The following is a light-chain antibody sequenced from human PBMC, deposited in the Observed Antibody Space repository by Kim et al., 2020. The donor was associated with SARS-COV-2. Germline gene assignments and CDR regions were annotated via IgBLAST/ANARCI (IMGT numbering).Light chain of an antibody. J-gene: IGLJ3*02. CDR3: AAWDDSLNAWL. CDR2: SND. CDR1: RSNIGCNT. Sequence: GQSVTVSCSGSRSNIGCNTVNWYQQLPGAAPKLLIYSNDRRPSGVPDRFSGSKSGTSASLAISGLQSEDEADYYCAAWDDSLNAWLFGGGTKLTVL. V-gene: IGLV1-44*01.